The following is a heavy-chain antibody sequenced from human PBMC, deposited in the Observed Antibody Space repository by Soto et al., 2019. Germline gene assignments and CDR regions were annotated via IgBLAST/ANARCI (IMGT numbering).Heavy chain of an antibody. CDR2: IIPILGIA. Sequence: SVKVSCKASGGTFSSYTISWVRQAPGQGLEWMGRIIPILGIANYAQKFQGRVTITADKSTSTAYMELSSLRSEDTAVYYCARDLKEYSGHAPGDYYYYYYMDFWGKGTKVTVYS. CDR1: GGTFSSYT. D-gene: IGHD5-12*01. V-gene: IGHV1-69*04. J-gene: IGHJ6*03. CDR3: ARDLKEYSGHAPGDYYYYYYMDF.